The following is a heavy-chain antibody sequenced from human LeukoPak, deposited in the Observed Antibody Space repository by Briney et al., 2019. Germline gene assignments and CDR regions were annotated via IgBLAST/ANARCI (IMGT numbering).Heavy chain of an antibody. CDR3: ARHVHGGCYDGMDV. CDR1: DYSFTNYW. CDR2: SYPDVSDT. Sequence: GESLQISCKGSDYSFTNYWIGWVRQMPGKGLEWMGVSYPDVSDTRYSPSFRAHVTLSADKSISTAYLQWSSLKASDTAMYYCARHVHGGCYDGMDVWGQGTAVIVSS. D-gene: IGHD2-2*01. J-gene: IGHJ6*02. V-gene: IGHV5-51*01.